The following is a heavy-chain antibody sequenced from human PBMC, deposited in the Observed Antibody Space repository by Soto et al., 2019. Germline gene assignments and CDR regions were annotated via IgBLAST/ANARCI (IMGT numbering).Heavy chain of an antibody. CDR1: GFTFSNYW. CDR2: INGDGSST. CDR3: ARGARNYYYFDC. Sequence: EVQLVESGGGLVQPGGSLRLSCVASGFTFSNYWIHWVRQAPGKGLVWVSRINGDGSSTNYADSVMGQFTISRDKAKNTVYLQMNSLRVEDTAVYYCARGARNYYYFDCWGQGTLVTVSS. J-gene: IGHJ4*02. D-gene: IGHD1-7*01. V-gene: IGHV3-74*01.